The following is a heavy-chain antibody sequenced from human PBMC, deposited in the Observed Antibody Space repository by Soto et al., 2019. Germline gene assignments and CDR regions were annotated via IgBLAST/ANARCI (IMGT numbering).Heavy chain of an antibody. CDR3: ARRYSYGHFDY. D-gene: IGHD5-18*01. J-gene: IGHJ4*02. CDR2: IYNSGST. Sequence: QVQLQESGPGLVKPSETLSLTCTVSGASISSSYWSWIRQPPGKGLEWIGYIYNSGSTPYNPSLTRRVTISVDTSKNQFSLKLSSVTAADTAVYYCARRYSYGHFDYWGQGTLVTVSS. CDR1: GASISSSY. V-gene: IGHV4-59*08.